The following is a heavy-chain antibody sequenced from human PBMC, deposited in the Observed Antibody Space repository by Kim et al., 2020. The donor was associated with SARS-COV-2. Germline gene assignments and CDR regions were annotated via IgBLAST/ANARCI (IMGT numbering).Heavy chain of an antibody. D-gene: IGHD1-26*01. CDR2: IYYSGST. Sequence: SETLSLTCTVSGGSISSYYWSWIRQPPGKGLEWIGSIYYSGSTNYNPSLKSRVTISVDTSKNQFSLKLSTVTAADTAVYYCARDSGDGCFPWGQGTLVTVSS. J-gene: IGHJ5*02. CDR3: ARDSGDGCFP. V-gene: IGHV4-59*13. CDR1: GGSISSYY.